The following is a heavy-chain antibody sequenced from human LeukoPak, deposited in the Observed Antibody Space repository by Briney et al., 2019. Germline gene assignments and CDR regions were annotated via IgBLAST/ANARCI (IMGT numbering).Heavy chain of an antibody. V-gene: IGHV1-69*13. CDR3: ARGEWLRLEPHYYYGMDV. Sequence: GASVKVSCKASGGTFSSYAISWVRQAPGQGLEWMGGIIPIFGTASYAQKFQGRVTITADESTSTAYMELSSLRSEDTAVYYCARGEWLRLEPHYYYGMDVWGKGTTVTVSS. CDR2: IIPIFGTA. CDR1: GGTFSSYA. J-gene: IGHJ6*04. D-gene: IGHD5-12*01.